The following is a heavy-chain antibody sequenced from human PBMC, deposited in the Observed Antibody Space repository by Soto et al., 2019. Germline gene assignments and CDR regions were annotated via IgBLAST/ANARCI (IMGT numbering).Heavy chain of an antibody. V-gene: IGHV4-30-2*01. Sequence: SEALSVTCAVSCGSISSGGYSWSWIRQPPGKGLEWIGYIYHSGSTYYNPSLKSRVTISVDRSKNQFSLKLSSVTAADTAVYYCARSTSLARFNWFDPWGQGTQVTVSP. CDR2: IYHSGST. J-gene: IGHJ5*02. CDR3: ARSTSLARFNWFDP. CDR1: CGSISSGGYS. D-gene: IGHD2-2*01.